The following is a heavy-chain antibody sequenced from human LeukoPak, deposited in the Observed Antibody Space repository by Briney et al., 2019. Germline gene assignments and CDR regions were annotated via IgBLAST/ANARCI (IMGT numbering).Heavy chain of an antibody. CDR1: GGSISSYY. CDR3: ARGRSGYYSFDY. V-gene: IGHV4-59*01. J-gene: IGHJ4*02. D-gene: IGHD3-22*01. Sequence: PSETLSLTCTASGGSISSYYWSWIRQPPGKGLEWIGYIYYSGSTNYNPSLKSRVTISVDTSKNQFSLKLSSVTAADTAVYYCARGRSGYYSFDYWGQGTLVTVSS. CDR2: IYYSGST.